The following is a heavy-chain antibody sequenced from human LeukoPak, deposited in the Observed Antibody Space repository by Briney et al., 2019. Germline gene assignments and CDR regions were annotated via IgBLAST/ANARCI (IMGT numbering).Heavy chain of an antibody. CDR2: INPNSGGT. D-gene: IGHD3-22*01. CDR1: GYTFTGYY. V-gene: IGHV1-2*06. J-gene: IGHJ4*02. CDR3: ARGARDYYDSSGYYTY. Sequence: ASVKVSCKASGYTFTGYYMHWVRQAPGQGLEWMGRINPNSGGTNYAQKFQGRVTVTRDTSISTAYMELSRLRSDDTAVYYCARGARDYYDSSGYYTYWGQGTLVTVSS.